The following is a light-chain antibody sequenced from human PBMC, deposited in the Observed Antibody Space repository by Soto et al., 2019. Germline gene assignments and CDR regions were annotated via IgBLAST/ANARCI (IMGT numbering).Light chain of an antibody. V-gene: IGKV3-20*01. CDR3: QQYCSSQT. J-gene: IGKJ1*01. CDR1: QRVGSIY. Sequence: DIVLTQSPGTLSLSPGERATLSCRASQRVGSIYLAWYQQKPDQAPRLLIYGASSRATGIPDRFSGSGSRADFTLSISRLEPEYSAVYYCQQYCSSQTFGQGTKVDI. CDR2: GAS.